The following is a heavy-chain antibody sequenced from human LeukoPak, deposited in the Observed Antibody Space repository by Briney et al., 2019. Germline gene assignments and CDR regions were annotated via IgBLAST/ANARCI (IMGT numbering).Heavy chain of an antibody. Sequence: GGSLRLSCAASGFTFSTYWMHWVRQAPGKGLVWVSRINRDGSSTSYADSVKGRFTISRDNAKNTLYLQMNSLRAEDTAVYYCARDRETYYDILTGYYTLGDAFDIWVQGTMVTVSS. D-gene: IGHD3-9*01. CDR3: ARDRETYYDILTGYYTLGDAFDI. CDR2: INRDGSST. V-gene: IGHV3-74*01. CDR1: GFTFSTYW. J-gene: IGHJ3*02.